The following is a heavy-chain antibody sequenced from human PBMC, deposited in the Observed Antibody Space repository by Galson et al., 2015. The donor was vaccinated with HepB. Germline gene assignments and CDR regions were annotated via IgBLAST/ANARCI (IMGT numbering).Heavy chain of an antibody. CDR2: ISAHNGNT. J-gene: IGHJ6*02. D-gene: IGHD3-3*01. Sequence: SVKVSCKASGYTFTSYGLSWVRQAPGQGLEWMGWISAHNGNTNHAQKLQGRVTMTTDTSTSTAYMELRSLRSDDTAVYYCARDRHSYYDFWSGYPYGMDVWGQGTTVTVSS. CDR3: ARDRHSYYDFWSGYPYGMDV. V-gene: IGHV1-18*01. CDR1: GYTFTSYG.